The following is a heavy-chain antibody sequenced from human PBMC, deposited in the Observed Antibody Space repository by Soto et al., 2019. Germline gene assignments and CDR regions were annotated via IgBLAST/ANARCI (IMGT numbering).Heavy chain of an antibody. CDR1: GFNFRTYA. D-gene: IGHD1-20*01. V-gene: IGHV3-23*05. CDR3: TKRPMCAGHCWYFDE. J-gene: IGHJ4*02. CDR2: IDDGNSA. Sequence: EVRLLESGGGSEQPGGSLRLSCAASGFNFRTYAMYWVRQAPGKGLEWVSAIDDGNSAYYADSVKGRFIISRDNSRNTVYLQMDGRRVEDTAIYVCTKRPMCAGHCWYFDEWGQGILVNVSS.